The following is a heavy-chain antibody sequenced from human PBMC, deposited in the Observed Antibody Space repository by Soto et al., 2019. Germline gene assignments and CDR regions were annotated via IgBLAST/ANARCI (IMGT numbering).Heavy chain of an antibody. V-gene: IGHV3-74*01. Sequence: GGSLRLSCAASGFTFSSYWMHWVRQAPGKGLVWVSRINSDGSSTSYADSVKGRFTISRDNAKNTLYLQMNSLRAEDTAVYYCARVAPNYDILTGYFDYYYYYMDVWGKGTTVTVSS. J-gene: IGHJ6*03. D-gene: IGHD3-9*01. CDR1: GFTFSSYW. CDR2: INSDGSST. CDR3: ARVAPNYDILTGYFDYYYYYMDV.